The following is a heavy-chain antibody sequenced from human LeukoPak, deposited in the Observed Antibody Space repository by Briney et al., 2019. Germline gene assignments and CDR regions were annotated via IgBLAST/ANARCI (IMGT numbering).Heavy chain of an antibody. Sequence: AGGSLRLSCAASGFTFSDYYMSWVRQAPGKGLEWVSAISGSGGSTYYADSVKGRFTISRDNSKNTLYLQMNSLRAEDTAVYYCAKSLWSGYYTSYYYMDVWGKGTTVTVSS. CDR2: ISGSGGST. V-gene: IGHV3-23*01. J-gene: IGHJ6*03. CDR1: GFTFSDYY. CDR3: AKSLWSGYYTSYYYMDV. D-gene: IGHD3-3*01.